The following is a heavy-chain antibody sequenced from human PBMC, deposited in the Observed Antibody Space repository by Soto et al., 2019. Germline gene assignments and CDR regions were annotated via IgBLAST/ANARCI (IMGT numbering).Heavy chain of an antibody. Sequence: QVQLVESGGGVVQPGRSLRLSCAASGFTFSSYGMHWVRQAPGKGLEWVAVISYDGSNKYYADSVKGRFTISRDNSKNTLYLQMNSLRAEDTAVYYCAIVMGGSSWGFDYWGQGTLVTVSS. CDR3: AIVMGGSSWGFDY. CDR2: ISYDGSNK. V-gene: IGHV3-30*03. J-gene: IGHJ4*02. CDR1: GFTFSSYG. D-gene: IGHD6-13*01.